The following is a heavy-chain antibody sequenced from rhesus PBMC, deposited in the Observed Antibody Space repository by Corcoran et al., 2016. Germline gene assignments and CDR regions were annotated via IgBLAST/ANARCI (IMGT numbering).Heavy chain of an antibody. J-gene: IGHJ6*01. V-gene: IGHV1-180*01. D-gene: IGHD2-21*01. Sequence: QVQLVQSGAEIKQPGASVKLSCKASGYTFTSYYMHWVRQALGQGLEWIGLISPYNVNKNDAQKVQGRVTITAATSTSTGYKELSSQRSEDTAVYYCTRGGYCTGSGCYGLDSWGQGVVVTVSS. CDR3: TRGGYCTGSGCYGLDS. CDR2: ISPYNVNK. CDR1: GYTFTSYY.